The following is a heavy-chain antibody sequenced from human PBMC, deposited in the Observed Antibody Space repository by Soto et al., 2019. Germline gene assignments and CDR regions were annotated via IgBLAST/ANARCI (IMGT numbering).Heavy chain of an antibody. V-gene: IGHV1-2*02. D-gene: IGHD2-2*01. J-gene: IGHJ6*02. CDR1: GYTFTGYY. CDR3: AREEGCSSTSCKYYYYYYGMDV. CDR2: INPNSGGT. Sequence: ASVKVSCKASGYTFTGYYMHWVRQAPGQGLEWMGWINPNSGGTNYAQKFQGRVTMTRDTSTSTAYMELSRLRSDDTAVYYCAREEGCSSTSCKYYYYYYGMDVWGQGTTVTVSS.